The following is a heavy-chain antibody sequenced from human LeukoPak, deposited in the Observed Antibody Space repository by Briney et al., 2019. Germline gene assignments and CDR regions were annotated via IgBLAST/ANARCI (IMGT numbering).Heavy chain of an antibody. D-gene: IGHD4-23*01. Sequence: SETLSLTCAVYGGSLSGYYWSWIRQPPGKGLEWIGEINHGGSTNYNPSLKSRVTISVDTSKNQFSLKLSSVTAADTAVYYCAVDYGGNSHFDYWGQGTLVTVSS. CDR2: INHGGST. CDR3: AVDYGGNSHFDY. V-gene: IGHV4-34*01. CDR1: GGSLSGYY. J-gene: IGHJ4*02.